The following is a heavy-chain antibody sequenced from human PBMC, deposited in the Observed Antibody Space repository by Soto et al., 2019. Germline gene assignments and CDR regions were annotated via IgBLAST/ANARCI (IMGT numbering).Heavy chain of an antibody. J-gene: IGHJ5*02. V-gene: IGHV3-23*01. CDR3: ARHLLWSTNGPGQNWFDP. Sequence: EVQLLESGGGLVQPGGSLRLSCAASGFTFSSYAMSWVRQAPGKGLEWVSAISGRGDSTYYADSEKGRFTISSDNSKNTVYLQMNSLRAEDTAVYYCARHLLWSTNGPGQNWFDPWGQGTLVTVSS. CDR2: ISGRGDST. D-gene: IGHD3-3*01. CDR1: GFTFSSYA.